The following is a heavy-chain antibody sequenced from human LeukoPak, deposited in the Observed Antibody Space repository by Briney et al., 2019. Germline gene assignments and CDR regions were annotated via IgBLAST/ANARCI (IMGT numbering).Heavy chain of an antibody. CDR2: IYYSGST. J-gene: IGHJ5*02. Sequence: SETLSLTXTVSGGSISSYYWSWIRQPPGKGLEWIGCIYYSGSTNYNPSLKSRVTISVDTSKNQFSLKLSSVTAADTAVYYCARVDGDWFDPWGQGTLVTVSS. D-gene: IGHD5-24*01. CDR3: ARVDGDWFDP. V-gene: IGHV4-59*01. CDR1: GGSISSYY.